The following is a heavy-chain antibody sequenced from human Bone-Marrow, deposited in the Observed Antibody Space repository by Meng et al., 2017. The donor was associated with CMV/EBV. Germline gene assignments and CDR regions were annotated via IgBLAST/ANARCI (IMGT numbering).Heavy chain of an antibody. D-gene: IGHD3-3*01. Sequence: GESLKISCAASGFTFSSYWMSWVRQAPGKGLEWVANIKQDGSEKYYVDSVKGRFTISRDNAKNSLYLQMNSLRAEDTAVYYCARIYYDFWSGYHALTADYWGQGTLVRLL. CDR3: ARIYYDFWSGYHALTADY. V-gene: IGHV3-7*01. J-gene: IGHJ4*02. CDR2: IKQDGSEK. CDR1: GFTFSSYW.